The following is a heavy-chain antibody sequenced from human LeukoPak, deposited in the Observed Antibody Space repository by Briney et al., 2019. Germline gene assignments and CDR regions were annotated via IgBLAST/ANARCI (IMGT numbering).Heavy chain of an antibody. D-gene: IGHD2-15*01. CDR3: AKRRSLDIVVVVAATWDAFGI. Sequence: GGSLRLSCAASGFTFSNYWMHWVRQDPGKGLVWVSYINPDGSNTNYADSVKGRFTISRDNSKNTLYLQMNSLRAEDTAVYYCAKRRSLDIVVVVAATWDAFGIWGQGTMVTVSS. CDR2: INPDGSNT. V-gene: IGHV3-74*01. CDR1: GFTFSNYW. J-gene: IGHJ3*02.